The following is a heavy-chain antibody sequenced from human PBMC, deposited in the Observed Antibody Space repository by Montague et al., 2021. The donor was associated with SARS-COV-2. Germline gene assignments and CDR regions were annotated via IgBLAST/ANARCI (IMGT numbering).Heavy chain of an antibody. CDR3: AKEREVVRAARTLVAFDL. J-gene: IGHJ3*01. D-gene: IGHD2-2*01. CDR2: IYHSGST. Sequence: SETLSLTCAVYGGSFSGYSWSWIRQPPGKGLEWIGQIYHSGSTNYNPSLKGRVTISVDTSKNQFSLKLSSVTAADTAMYYCAKEREVVRAARTLVAFDLWGQGTMVTVSS. V-gene: IGHV4-34*01. CDR1: GGSFSGYS.